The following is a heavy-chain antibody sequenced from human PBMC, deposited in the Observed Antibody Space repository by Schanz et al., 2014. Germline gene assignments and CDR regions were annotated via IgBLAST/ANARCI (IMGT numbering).Heavy chain of an antibody. Sequence: VQLVESGGGLVQPGRSLRLSCAASGFTFSSYVMNWVRQAPGRGLEWVALISYDGNNKYYADSVKGRFTISRDNSKNTLYLRMISLRAEDTAMYYCARRVPYSFGLDVWGQGATVTVSS. V-gene: IGHV3-30*03. CDR3: ARRVPYSFGLDV. J-gene: IGHJ6*02. CDR1: GFTFSSYV. CDR2: ISYDGNNK. D-gene: IGHD1-1*01.